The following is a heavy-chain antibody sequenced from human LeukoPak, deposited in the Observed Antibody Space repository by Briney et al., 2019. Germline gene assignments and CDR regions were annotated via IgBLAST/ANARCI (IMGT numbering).Heavy chain of an antibody. Sequence: AGGSLRLSCAASGFTFSSYSMNWVRQAPGKGLEWVSVIYSGGSTYYADSVKGRFTISGDNSKNTLYLQMNSLRAEDTAVYYCARFGIVGATIFDYWGQGTLVTVSS. CDR2: IYSGGST. J-gene: IGHJ4*02. CDR1: GFTFSSYS. V-gene: IGHV3-66*01. D-gene: IGHD1-26*01. CDR3: ARFGIVGATIFDY.